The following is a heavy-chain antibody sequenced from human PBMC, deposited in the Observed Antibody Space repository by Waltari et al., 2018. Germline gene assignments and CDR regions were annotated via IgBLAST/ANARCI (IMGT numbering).Heavy chain of an antibody. V-gene: IGHV4-34*01. CDR1: GGSFSGSY. CDR2: IDHSGST. J-gene: IGHJ3*02. CDR3: AKFDI. Sequence: QVHLQQWGAGLLKPSETLSRTCAVYGGSFSGSYWSWIRQPPGKGLEWIGEIDHSGSTNYNPSLKSRVTISVDTSKNQFSLKLSAVTAADTAVYYCAKFDIWGQGTMVTVSS.